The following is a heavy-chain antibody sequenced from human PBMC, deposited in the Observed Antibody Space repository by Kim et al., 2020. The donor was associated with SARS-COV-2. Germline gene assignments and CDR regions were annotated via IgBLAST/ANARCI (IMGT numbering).Heavy chain of an antibody. D-gene: IGHD5-12*01. V-gene: IGHV3-23*02. J-gene: IGHJ6*02. CDR3: ANVGGGYDASGSWMDV. Sequence: YVKGRFTISRNNSKNTLYLQMNSLRAEDTAVYYCANVGGGYDASGSWMDVWGQGTTVTVSS.